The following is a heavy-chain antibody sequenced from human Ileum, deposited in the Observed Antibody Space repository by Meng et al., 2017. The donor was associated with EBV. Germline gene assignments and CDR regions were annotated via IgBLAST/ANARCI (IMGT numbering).Heavy chain of an antibody. D-gene: IGHD3-16*01. CDR2: IYHSGTT. J-gene: IGHJ4*02. V-gene: IGHV4-4*02. Sequence: QGHLQGSVPGRGEPSGTLSLSCAVSGASFSRGSWGSWVRQPPGKRLGWIGEIYHSGTTNYNPSLKSRVTMSVEKSKNEFSLNLNSVTAADTAVYYCSHYIWGTHPAGVYWGQGSLVTVSS. CDR1: GASFSRGSW. CDR3: SHYIWGTHPAGVY.